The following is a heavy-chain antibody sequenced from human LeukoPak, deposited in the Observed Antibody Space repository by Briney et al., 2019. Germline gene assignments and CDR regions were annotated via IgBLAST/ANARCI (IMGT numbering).Heavy chain of an antibody. CDR1: GFTVSSNY. CDR3: ARQPTDYYDSSGYYP. J-gene: IGHJ5*02. V-gene: IGHV3-66*04. CDR2: IYSGGST. Sequence: GGSLRHSRAASGFTVSSNYMSWVRQAPLKGLEWVSVIYSGGSTYYADSVKGRFTISRDNSKNTLYLQMNSLRAEDTAVYYCARQPTDYYDSSGYYPWGQGTLVTVSS. D-gene: IGHD3-22*01.